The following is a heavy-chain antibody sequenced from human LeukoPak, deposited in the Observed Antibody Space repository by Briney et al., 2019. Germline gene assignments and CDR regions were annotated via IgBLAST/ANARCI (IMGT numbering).Heavy chain of an antibody. J-gene: IGHJ5*02. CDR1: GGSISNSYYY. CDR2: IYYSGTT. V-gene: IGHV4-39*07. CDR3: ARGWYWGTWFDP. Sequence: SETLSLTCTVSGGSISNSYYYWGWTRQPPGEALEWIGSIYYSGTTYYKPSLKSRVTISVDTSKNQFSLKLSSVTAADTAVYYCARGWYWGTWFDPWGQGTLVTVSS. D-gene: IGHD6-19*01.